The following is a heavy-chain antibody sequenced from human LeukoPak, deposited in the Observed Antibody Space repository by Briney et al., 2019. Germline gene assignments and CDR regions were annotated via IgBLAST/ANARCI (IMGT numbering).Heavy chain of an antibody. CDR3: AKGAGYSYGYEYYFDY. D-gene: IGHD5-18*01. V-gene: IGHV3-23*01. CDR2: ISGSGGST. Sequence: GGSLRLSCAASGFTFSNYAMSWVRQAPGKGLEWFSAISGSGGSTYYADSVKGRFTISRDNSKNTLYLQMNSLRAEDTAVYYCAKGAGYSYGYEYYFDYWGQGTLVTVSS. CDR1: GFTFSNYA. J-gene: IGHJ4*02.